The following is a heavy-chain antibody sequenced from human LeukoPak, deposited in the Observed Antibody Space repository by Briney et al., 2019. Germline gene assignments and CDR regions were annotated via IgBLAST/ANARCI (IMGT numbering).Heavy chain of an antibody. CDR1: VGSLSGYY. J-gene: IGHJ2*01. Sequence: SETLSLTCAVYVGSLSGYYWSWIRQPQWKGLEWIGEINHSGSTNYNPSLKSRVTISVDTSKNQFSLKLSSVTAADTAVYYCARGVSAVAGTGYFDLWGRGTLVTVSS. D-gene: IGHD6-19*01. CDR2: INHSGST. CDR3: ARGVSAVAGTGYFDL. V-gene: IGHV4-34*01.